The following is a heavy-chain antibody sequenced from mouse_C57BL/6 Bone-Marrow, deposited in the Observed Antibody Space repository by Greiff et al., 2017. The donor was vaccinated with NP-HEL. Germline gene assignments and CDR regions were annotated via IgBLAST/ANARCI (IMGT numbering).Heavy chain of an antibody. J-gene: IGHJ1*03. V-gene: IGHV1-18*01. D-gene: IGHD1-1*01. CDR1: GYTFTNYY. CDR3: ASLNYGRSYGWDFEV. Sequence: EVKLQQPGPELVKPGASVKIPCKASGYTFTNYYMDWVKQSPGKSLEWIGGINPNNGGTNYNQKFKGKATLTVDKSSSTAYMQLSSLTSEVTAVLYCASLNYGRSYGWDFEVWGTGTTVTVAS. CDR2: INPNNGGT.